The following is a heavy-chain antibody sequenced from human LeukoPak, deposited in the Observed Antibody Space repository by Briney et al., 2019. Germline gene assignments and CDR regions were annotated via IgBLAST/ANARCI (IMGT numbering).Heavy chain of an antibody. V-gene: IGHV3-53*01. CDR3: ARRAGAYSHPYDY. CDR2: IYSDNT. Sequence: GGSLRLSCTVSGFTVSSNSMSWVRQAPGKGLQWVSFIYSDNTHYSDSVKGRFTISRDNSKNTLYLQMNSLRAEDTAVYYCARRAGAYSHPYDYWGQGTLVTVSS. CDR1: GFTVSSNS. D-gene: IGHD4/OR15-4a*01. J-gene: IGHJ4*02.